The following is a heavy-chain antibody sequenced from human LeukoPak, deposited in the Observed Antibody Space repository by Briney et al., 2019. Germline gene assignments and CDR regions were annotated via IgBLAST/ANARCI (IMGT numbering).Heavy chain of an antibody. CDR2: ISAYNGNT. J-gene: IGHJ5*02. V-gene: IGHV1-18*01. CDR1: GYTFTSYG. Sequence: GASVKVSCKASGYTFTSYGISWVRQAPGQGLEWMGWISAYNGNTNYAQKLQGRVTMTTDTSTSTAYMELRSLRSDDTAVYYCARDXEWXGXLSAAGNWFDPWGQGTLVTVXS. CDR3: ARDXEWXGXLSAAGNWFDP. D-gene: IGHD3-10*01.